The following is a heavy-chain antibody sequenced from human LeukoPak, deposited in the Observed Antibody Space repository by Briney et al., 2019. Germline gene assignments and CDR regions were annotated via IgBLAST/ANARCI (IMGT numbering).Heavy chain of an antibody. Sequence: GGSPRLSCAASGFTFDDYAMHWVRQAPGKGLEWVSGISWNSGSIGYADSVKGRFTISRDNAKNSLYLQMNSLRAEDTALYYCAKDISSGWYPPGGFDYWGQGTLVTVSS. D-gene: IGHD6-19*01. CDR2: ISWNSGSI. V-gene: IGHV3-9*01. CDR1: GFTFDDYA. CDR3: AKDISSGWYPPGGFDY. J-gene: IGHJ4*02.